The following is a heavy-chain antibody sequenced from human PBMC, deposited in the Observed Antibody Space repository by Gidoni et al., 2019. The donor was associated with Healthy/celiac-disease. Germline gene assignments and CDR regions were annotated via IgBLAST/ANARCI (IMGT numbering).Heavy chain of an antibody. Sequence: QVQLVESGGGVVQPGRSLRLSCAASGFTFSSYGMHWVRQAPGKGLEWVAVIWYDGSNKYYADSVKGRFTISRDNSKNTLYLQMNSLRAEDTAVYYCARDGSYGSGSPVDYWGQGTLVTVSS. CDR1: GFTFSSYG. J-gene: IGHJ4*02. CDR2: IWYDGSNK. V-gene: IGHV3-33*01. D-gene: IGHD3-10*01. CDR3: ARDGSYGSGSPVDY.